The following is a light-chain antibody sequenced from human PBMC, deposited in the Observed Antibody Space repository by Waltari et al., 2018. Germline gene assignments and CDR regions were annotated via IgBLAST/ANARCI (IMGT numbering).Light chain of an antibody. V-gene: IGKV3-20*01. Sequence: EIVLTQSPGTLSLSPGERATLSCRASQSISRYLAWYQQKPGQAPRLLIYAASSRATGIPDRFSGIGSWTNCSLTIIRLEPEDFAVYYCQNHERLPAMFGQGTKVEIK. J-gene: IGKJ1*01. CDR2: AAS. CDR1: QSISRY. CDR3: QNHERLPAM.